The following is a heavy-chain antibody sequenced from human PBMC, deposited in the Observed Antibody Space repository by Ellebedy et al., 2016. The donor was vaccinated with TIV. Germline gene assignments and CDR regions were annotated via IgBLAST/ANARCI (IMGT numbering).Heavy chain of an antibody. Sequence: ASVKVSXXASGYTFTSYDINWVRQATGQGLEWMGWMNPNSGNTGYAQKFQGRVTMTRNTSISTAYMELSSLRSEDTAVYYCARVVIPPAVAGTGIDYWGQGTLVTVSS. V-gene: IGHV1-8*02. CDR2: MNPNSGNT. J-gene: IGHJ4*02. D-gene: IGHD6-19*01. CDR3: ARVVIPPAVAGTGIDY. CDR1: GYTFTSYD.